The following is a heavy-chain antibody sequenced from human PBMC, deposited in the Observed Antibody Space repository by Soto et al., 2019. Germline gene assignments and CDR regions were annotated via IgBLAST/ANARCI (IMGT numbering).Heavy chain of an antibody. V-gene: IGHV3-30-3*01. CDR2: ISYDGSNK. Sequence: GGSLRLSCAASGFTFSSYAMHWVRQAPGKGLEWVAVISYDGSNKYYADSVKGRFTISRDNSKNTLYLQMNSLRAEDTAVYYCARDGRYYYDSSGYYLGYWGQGTLVTVSS. CDR1: GFTFSSYA. CDR3: ARDGRYYYDSSGYYLGY. D-gene: IGHD3-22*01. J-gene: IGHJ4*02.